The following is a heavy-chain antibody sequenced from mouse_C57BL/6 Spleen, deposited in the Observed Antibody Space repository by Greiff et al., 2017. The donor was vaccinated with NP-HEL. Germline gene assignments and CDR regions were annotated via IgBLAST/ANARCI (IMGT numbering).Heavy chain of an antibody. J-gene: IGHJ2*01. V-gene: IGHV1-80*01. D-gene: IGHD1-1*01. CDR2: IYPGDGDT. CDR1: GYAFSSYW. CDR3: ASLITTVVATGNYFDY. Sequence: VQLQQSGAELVKPGASVKISCKASGYAFSSYWMNWVKQRPGKGLEWIGQIYPGDGDTNYNGKFKGKATLTADKSSSTAYMQLSSLTSEDSAVYFCASLITTVVATGNYFDYWGQGTTLTVSS.